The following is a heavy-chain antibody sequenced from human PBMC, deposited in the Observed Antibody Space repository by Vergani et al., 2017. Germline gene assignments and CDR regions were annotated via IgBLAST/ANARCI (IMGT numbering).Heavy chain of an antibody. CDR1: GYTFTSYG. CDR2: ISAYNGNT. V-gene: IGHV1-18*01. CDR3: EKVSPDIVVVPAALHNYYYYMDV. J-gene: IGHJ6*03. D-gene: IGHD2-2*01. Sequence: QVQLVQSGAEVKKPGASVKVSCKASGYTFTSYGISWVRQAPGQGLEWMGWISAYNGNTNYAQKLQGRVTMTTDTSTSTAYMELRSLRSDDTAVYYCEKVSPDIVVVPAALHNYYYYMDVWGKGTTVTVSS.